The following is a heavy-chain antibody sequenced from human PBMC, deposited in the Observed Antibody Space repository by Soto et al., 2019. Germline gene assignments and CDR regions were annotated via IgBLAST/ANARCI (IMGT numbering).Heavy chain of an antibody. J-gene: IGHJ6*02. Sequence: GGSLRLSCAASGFTFSSYGMHWVRQAPGKGLEWVAVISYDGSNKYYADSVKGRFTISRDNSKNTLYLQMNSLRAEDTALYYCAKTLLPKIYYYGMDVWGQGTTVTVSS. CDR1: GFTFSSYG. V-gene: IGHV3-30*18. CDR2: ISYDGSNK. CDR3: AKTLLPKIYYYGMDV. D-gene: IGHD2-15*01.